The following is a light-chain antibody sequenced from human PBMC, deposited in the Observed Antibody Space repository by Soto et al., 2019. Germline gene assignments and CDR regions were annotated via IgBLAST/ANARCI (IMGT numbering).Light chain of an antibody. CDR3: ATWDDSLNAAV. CDR1: SSNIGSNT. Sequence: QSVLTQPPSASGAPGQRVTISCSGSSSNIGSNTVNWYQQLPGTAPKLLIYTNNQRPSGVRDRFSGSRSGTSASLAISGLQSEDEADYYCATWDDSLNAAVFGGGTQLTVL. CDR2: TNN. V-gene: IGLV1-44*01. J-gene: IGLJ7*01.